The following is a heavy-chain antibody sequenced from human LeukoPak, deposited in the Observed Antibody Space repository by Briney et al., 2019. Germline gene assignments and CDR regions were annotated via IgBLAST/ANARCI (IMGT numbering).Heavy chain of an antibody. J-gene: IGHJ4*02. V-gene: IGHV3-13*01. CDR1: GFTFSSYD. D-gene: IGHD4-17*01. Sequence: GGSLRLSCAASGFTFSSYDMHWVRQATGKGLEWVSAIGTAGDTYYPGSVKGRFTISRENAKNSLYLQMNSLRAEDTAVYHCARAKYGDYSFGYWGQGTLVTVSS. CDR2: IGTAGDT. CDR3: ARAKYGDYSFGY.